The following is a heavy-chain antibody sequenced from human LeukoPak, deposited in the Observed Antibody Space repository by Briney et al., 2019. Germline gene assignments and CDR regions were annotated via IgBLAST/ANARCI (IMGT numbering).Heavy chain of an antibody. CDR1: GYTFTSYA. D-gene: IGHD6-13*01. CDR3: ARDGSSWYEKGDFDY. CDR2: INTNTGNP. Sequence: ASAKVSCKASGYTFTSYAMNWVRQAPGQGLEWMGWINTNTGNPTYAQGFTGRFVFSLDTSVSTAYLQISSLKAEDTAVYYCARDGSSWYEKGDFDYWGQGTLVTVSS. J-gene: IGHJ4*02. V-gene: IGHV7-4-1*02.